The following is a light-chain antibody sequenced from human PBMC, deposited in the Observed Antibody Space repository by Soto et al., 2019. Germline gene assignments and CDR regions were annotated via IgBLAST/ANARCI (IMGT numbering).Light chain of an antibody. Sequence: DIKMNQAPPTLSASAGDRVTITCRASESISSWLAWYQQKPGKAPKLLMYKASSLESGVPSRFSGSGSGTEFTLTISSLQPDDFATYYCQQYNSYSWTFGQGTNVDI. J-gene: IGKJ1*01. CDR1: ESISSW. CDR3: QQYNSYSWT. V-gene: IGKV1-5*03. CDR2: KAS.